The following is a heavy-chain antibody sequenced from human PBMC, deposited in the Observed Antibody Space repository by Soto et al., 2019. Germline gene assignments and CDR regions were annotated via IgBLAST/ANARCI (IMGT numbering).Heavy chain of an antibody. Sequence: QVQMQESGPGLVKPSQTLYLTCSVSGGSIIDSGSFYWNWIRQHPGKGLEWIGYIYYSGSTYYNRSLKSRATISLDTSKNQFSLQLTSVTAADTAIYYCARGEVVASNWFDPWGQGTLVTVSS. CDR2: IYYSGST. V-gene: IGHV4-31*03. CDR3: ARGEVVASNWFDP. D-gene: IGHD2-15*01. CDR1: GGSIIDSGSFY. J-gene: IGHJ5*02.